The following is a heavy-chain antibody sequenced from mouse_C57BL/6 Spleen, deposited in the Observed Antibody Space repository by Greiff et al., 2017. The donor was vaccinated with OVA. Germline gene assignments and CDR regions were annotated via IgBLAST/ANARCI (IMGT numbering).Heavy chain of an antibody. CDR2: ISSGSSNI. CDR1: GFTFSDYG. Sequence: DVKLVESGGGLVKPGGSLKLSCAASGFTFSDYGMHWVRQAPEKGLEWVAYISSGSSNIYYADTVKGRFPISRDNAKNTLFLQMTILRSEDTAMYYCARPYDYDSFAYWGQGTLVTVSA. D-gene: IGHD2-4*01. J-gene: IGHJ3*01. V-gene: IGHV5-17*01. CDR3: ARPYDYDSFAY.